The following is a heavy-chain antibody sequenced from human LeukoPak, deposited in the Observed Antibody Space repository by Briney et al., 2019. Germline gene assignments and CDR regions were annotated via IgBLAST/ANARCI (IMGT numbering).Heavy chain of an antibody. J-gene: IGHJ4*02. Sequence: SETLSLTCTVSGGSISSSSYYWGWIRQPPGKGLEWIGSIYYSGSTYYNPSLKSRVTISVDTSKNQFSLKLSSVTVADTAVYYCARHEFVGATVFDYWGQGTLVTVSS. V-gene: IGHV4-39*01. CDR3: ARHEFVGATVFDY. CDR2: IYYSGST. D-gene: IGHD1-26*01. CDR1: GGSISSSSYY.